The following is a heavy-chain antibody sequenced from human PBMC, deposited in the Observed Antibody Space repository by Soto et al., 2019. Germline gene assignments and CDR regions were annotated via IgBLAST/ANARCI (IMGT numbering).Heavy chain of an antibody. Sequence: SGGSLRLSCAASGFTFDNCSMNWVRQAPGKGLEWISYISDSSSTIYYADSLKGRFTISRDNAKNSLYLQMNSLRDEDTAVYYCATYGASAYTYGYFDYWGRGTLVTVSS. D-gene: IGHD5-18*01. V-gene: IGHV3-48*02. CDR1: GFTFDNCS. J-gene: IGHJ4*02. CDR3: ATYGASAYTYGYFDY. CDR2: ISDSSSTI.